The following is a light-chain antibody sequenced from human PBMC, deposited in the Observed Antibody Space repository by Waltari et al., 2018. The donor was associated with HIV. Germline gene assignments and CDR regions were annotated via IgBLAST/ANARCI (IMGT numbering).Light chain of an antibody. V-gene: IGLV2-18*02. CDR2: EVT. CDR1: SSDVGSYNL. Sequence: QSALTQPPSVSGSPGQSVTISCTGTSSDVGSYNLVSWYQQSPGTAPKLMVYEVTYRPAGVPERFSGSKSGNTASLTISVLQDEDEADYYCSSFTSSSTVVFGVGTKLTVL. J-gene: IGLJ3*02. CDR3: SSFTSSSTVV.